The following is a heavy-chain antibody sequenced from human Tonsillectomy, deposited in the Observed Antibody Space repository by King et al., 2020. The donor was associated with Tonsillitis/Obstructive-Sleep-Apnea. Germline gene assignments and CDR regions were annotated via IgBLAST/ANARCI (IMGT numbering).Heavy chain of an antibody. CDR3: ARRYCSGGRCYYDAFDI. D-gene: IGHD2-15*01. J-gene: IGHJ3*02. Sequence: QLVQSGSELKNPGASVKVSCKASGYTFTIYAMNWVRQAPGQGLEWMGWISTNTGNPTYAQDFTGRFVFSLDTSVSTAYLQISRLKAEDTAVYYCARRYCSGGRCYYDAFDIWGQGTMVTVSS. V-gene: IGHV7-4-1*02. CDR2: ISTNTGNP. CDR1: GYTFTIYA.